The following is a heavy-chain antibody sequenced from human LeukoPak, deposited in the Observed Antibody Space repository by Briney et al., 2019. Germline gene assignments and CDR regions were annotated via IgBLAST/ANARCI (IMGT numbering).Heavy chain of an antibody. CDR2: ISTFTGNT. V-gene: IGHV1-18*01. D-gene: IGHD7-27*01. CDR3: ARGVWGDAFDI. CDR1: GYTFYSHG. J-gene: IGHJ3*02. Sequence: ASVKVSCKASGYTFYSHGVTWVRQAPGQGLEWMVLISTFTGNTNYAQKFQDRVTMTTDTSTSTACMELRSLRSDDTAMYYCARGVWGDAFDIWGQGTTVTVSS.